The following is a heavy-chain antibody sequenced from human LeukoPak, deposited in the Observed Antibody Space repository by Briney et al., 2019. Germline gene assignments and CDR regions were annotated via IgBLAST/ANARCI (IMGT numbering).Heavy chain of an antibody. V-gene: IGHV3-20*04. CDR3: AKGDYGGNEYAFDI. J-gene: IGHJ3*02. CDR1: GFTFDDYG. CDR2: INWNGGST. D-gene: IGHD4-23*01. Sequence: GGSLRLSCAASGFTFDDYGMSWVRQAPGKGLEWVSGINWNGGSTGYADSVKGRFTISRDNAKNSLYLQMNSLRAEDTAVYYCAKGDYGGNEYAFDIWGQGTMVTVSS.